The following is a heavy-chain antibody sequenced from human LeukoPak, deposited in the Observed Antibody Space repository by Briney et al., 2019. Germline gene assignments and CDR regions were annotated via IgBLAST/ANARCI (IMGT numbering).Heavy chain of an antibody. D-gene: IGHD3-10*01. CDR2: IYHSGST. V-gene: IGHV4-38-2*02. CDR3: ARGGLVRGTINSLIAFDI. J-gene: IGHJ3*02. CDR1: GYSISSGYY. Sequence: SETLSLTCTVSGYSISSGYYWGWIRPPPGKGLEWIGSIYHSGSTYYNPSLKSRVTISVDTSKNQFSLKLSSVTAADTAVYYCARGGLVRGTINSLIAFDIWGQGTMVTVSS.